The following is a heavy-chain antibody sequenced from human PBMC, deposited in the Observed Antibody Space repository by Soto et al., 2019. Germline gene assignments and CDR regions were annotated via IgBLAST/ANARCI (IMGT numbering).Heavy chain of an antibody. V-gene: IGHV3-66*01. CDR1: GFTVSSNY. J-gene: IGHJ6*02. CDR3: ARDRIPTGMDV. Sequence: ESGGGLVQPGGSLRLSCAASGFTVSSNYMSWVRQAPGKGLEWVSVIYSGGSTYYADSVKGRFTISRDYSKNTLYLQMNSLRAEDTAVYYCARDRIPTGMDVWGQGTTVTVSS. CDR2: IYSGGST.